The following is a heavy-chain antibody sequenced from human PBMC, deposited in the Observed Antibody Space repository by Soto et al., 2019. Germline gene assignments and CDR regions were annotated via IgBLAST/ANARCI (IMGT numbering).Heavy chain of an antibody. CDR2: IDARGTVI. J-gene: IGHJ6*02. V-gene: IGHV3-48*03. Sequence: EVQLVESGGGLVQPGGSLRLSCGASAFTLCSYHMDWVRQAPGKWLEWLSYIDARGTVIYYADSVRGRFTVSRDNAKNSLFLQMNSLRAEDTAVYYCARDVTGYAMDVWGQGTTSTVSS. D-gene: IGHD2-2*01. CDR3: ARDVTGYAMDV. CDR1: AFTLCSYH.